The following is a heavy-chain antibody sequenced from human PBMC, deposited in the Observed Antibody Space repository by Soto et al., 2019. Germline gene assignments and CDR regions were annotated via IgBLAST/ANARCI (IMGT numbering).Heavy chain of an antibody. CDR3: AREGYDSSGYYGGRYWYFDL. Sequence: GASVKVSCKASGYTFTSYAMHWVRQAPGQRLEWMGWINAGNGNTKYSQKFQGRVTITRDTSASTAYMELSSLRSEDTAVYYCAREGYDSSGYYGGRYWYFDLWGRGTLVTVSS. V-gene: IGHV1-3*01. D-gene: IGHD3-22*01. CDR2: INAGNGNT. J-gene: IGHJ2*01. CDR1: GYTFTSYA.